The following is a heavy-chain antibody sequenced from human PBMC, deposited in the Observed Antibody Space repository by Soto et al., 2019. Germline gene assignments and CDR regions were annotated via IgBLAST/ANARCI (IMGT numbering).Heavy chain of an antibody. CDR3: AKDIGPIGGYCFDY. Sequence: PGGSLRLSCAASGFTFYDYTMHWVRQAPGKGLEWVSLISWDGGSTYYADSVKGRFTISRDNSKNSLYLQMNSLRTEDTALYYCAKDIGPIGGYCFDYWGQGTLVTVSS. CDR1: GFTFYDYT. CDR2: ISWDGGST. V-gene: IGHV3-43*01. D-gene: IGHD3-22*01. J-gene: IGHJ4*02.